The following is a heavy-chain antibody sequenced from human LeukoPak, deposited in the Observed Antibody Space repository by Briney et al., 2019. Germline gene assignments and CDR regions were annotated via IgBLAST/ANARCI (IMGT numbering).Heavy chain of an antibody. CDR2: IYPRDSET. D-gene: IGHD6-6*01. Sequence: ESLKISCQTSGYTFSNYWIAWVRQIPGKGLEWMGDIYPRDSETRDSPSFQGQVIMSVDKSINTAYLQWTILQAPDTAMYYCARHFSKSSEYDYWGQGTLVTVSS. J-gene: IGHJ4*02. CDR1: GYTFSNYW. CDR3: ARHFSKSSEYDY. V-gene: IGHV5-51*01.